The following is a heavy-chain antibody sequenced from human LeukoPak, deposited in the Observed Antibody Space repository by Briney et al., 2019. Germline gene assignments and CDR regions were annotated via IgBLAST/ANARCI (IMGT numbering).Heavy chain of an antibody. D-gene: IGHD4-17*01. CDR3: AKGGVYGDYYFDY. V-gene: IGHV3-23*01. Sequence: GGSLRLSCAASGFTFSSYAMSWVRQAPGKGLEWVSAISGSGGSTYYADSVKGRFTISGDNSKDTVYLQMNSLRAEDTALYYCAKGGVYGDYYFDYWGQGTLVTVSS. J-gene: IGHJ4*02. CDR2: ISGSGGST. CDR1: GFTFSSYA.